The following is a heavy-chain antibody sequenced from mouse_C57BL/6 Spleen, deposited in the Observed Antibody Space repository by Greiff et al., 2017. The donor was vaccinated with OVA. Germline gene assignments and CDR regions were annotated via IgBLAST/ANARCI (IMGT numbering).Heavy chain of an antibody. V-gene: IGHV1-18*01. J-gene: IGHJ3*01. CDR2: INPNNGGT. CDR1: GYTFTDYN. Sequence: EVKLMESGPELVKPGASVKIPCKASGYTFTDYNMDWVKQSHGKSLEWIGDINPNNGGTIYNQKFKGKATLTVDKSSSTAYMELRSLTSEDTAVYYCARGSRNYVGFAYWGQGTLVTVSA. D-gene: IGHD2-1*01. CDR3: ARGSRNYVGFAY.